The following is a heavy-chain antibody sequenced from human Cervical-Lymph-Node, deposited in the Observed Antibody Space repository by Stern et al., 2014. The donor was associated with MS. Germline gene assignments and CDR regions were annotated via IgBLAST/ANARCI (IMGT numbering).Heavy chain of an antibody. J-gene: IGHJ6*02. CDR3: AANGDSTQGAYYYGMDV. CDR2: VVVGTGNT. V-gene: IGHV1-58*01. D-gene: IGHD2-2*01. Sequence: QLVESGPEVKTPGTSVKVSCKASGFTFTSSAVQWVRQARGQRLEWIGWVVVGTGNTNYAQKFQERVTITRDMSTSTAYMELSSLRSEDTAVYYCAANGDSTQGAYYYGMDVWGQGTTVTVSS. CDR1: GFTFTSSA.